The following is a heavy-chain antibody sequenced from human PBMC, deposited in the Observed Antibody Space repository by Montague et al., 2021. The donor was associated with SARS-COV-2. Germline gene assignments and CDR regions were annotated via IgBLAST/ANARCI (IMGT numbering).Heavy chain of an antibody. CDR1: GGSMSDHY. V-gene: IGHV4-59*11. Sequence: SETLSLTCTVSGGSMSDHYWAWIRQPPGKGLEWLAYIYYSGGINSNASLKSRVTMSVDTPKNQFSLKLTSATAADTAVYYCARAVSVRRAVNWFDPWGQGTLVTISS. CDR2: IYYSGGI. D-gene: IGHD3-10*01. J-gene: IGHJ5*02. CDR3: ARAVSVRRAVNWFDP.